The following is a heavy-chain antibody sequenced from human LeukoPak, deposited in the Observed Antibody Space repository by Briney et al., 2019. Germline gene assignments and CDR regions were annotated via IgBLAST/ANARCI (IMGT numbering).Heavy chain of an antibody. Sequence: SETLSLTCTVSGGSISCGGYYWSWIRQPPGKGLEWIGYIYHSGSTYYNPSLKSRVTISVDTSKNQFSLKLNSVTAADTAVYYCARHSCASSTSCSAYFQHWGQGTPVTVSS. V-gene: IGHV4-30-2*01. CDR3: ARHSCASSTSCSAYFQH. J-gene: IGHJ1*01. D-gene: IGHD2-2*01. CDR1: GGSISCGGYY. CDR2: IYHSGST.